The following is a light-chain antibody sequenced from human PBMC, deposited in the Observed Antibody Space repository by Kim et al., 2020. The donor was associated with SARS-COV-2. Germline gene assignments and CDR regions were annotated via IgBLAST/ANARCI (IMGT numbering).Light chain of an antibody. V-gene: IGLV3-9*01. Sequence: LALGQTAKITCAGNNIGSKNVPWYQQKPGQAPVVVIYRDTDRPSGIPERFSGSNSGNTATLTISRAQAGDEADYYCQVWDSSTYVFGTGTKVTVL. J-gene: IGLJ1*01. CDR2: RDT. CDR3: QVWDSSTYV. CDR1: NIGSKN.